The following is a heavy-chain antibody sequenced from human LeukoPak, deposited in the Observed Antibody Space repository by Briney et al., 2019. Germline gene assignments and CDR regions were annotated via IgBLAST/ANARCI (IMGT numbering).Heavy chain of an antibody. CDR2: ISSNGIST. J-gene: IGHJ4*02. CDR1: GFTFSSYS. D-gene: IGHD3-22*01. V-gene: IGHV3-64*01. Sequence: SGGSLRLSCAASGFTFSSYSMHWVRQAPGKGLEYVSAISSNGISTYYANSVKGRFTISRDDAKNSLYLQMNSLRADDTAFYYCARDREGVHYYDTSGYYPSYYFDYWGQGTLVTVSS. CDR3: ARDREGVHYYDTSGYYPSYYFDY.